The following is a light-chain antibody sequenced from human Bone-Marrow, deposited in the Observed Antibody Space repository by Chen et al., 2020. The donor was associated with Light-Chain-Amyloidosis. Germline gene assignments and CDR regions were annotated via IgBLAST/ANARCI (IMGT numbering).Light chain of an antibody. Sequence: EIVLTQSPGTLSLSPGERATLSFRASQSVSSSYLVWYQQKPGQAPRLLIYGASTRPTGIPDRFSGSGSGTDFTLTISRLEPEDFAVYYCQQYGTSPYTFGQGTKLEIK. J-gene: IGKJ2*01. CDR3: QQYGTSPYT. V-gene: IGKV3-20*01. CDR2: GAS. CDR1: QSVSSSY.